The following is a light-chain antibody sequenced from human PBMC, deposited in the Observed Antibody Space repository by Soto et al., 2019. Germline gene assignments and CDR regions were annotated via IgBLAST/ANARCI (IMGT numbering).Light chain of an antibody. CDR1: DSPYGY. Sequence: EIGWTQSPATLSLSPGERATLSCRASDSPYGYVAWFPQKRGQAPRPLISGASTRAPGTPARFSGSRSGTQFTLTLSSLQSEDFAVYSCQQHNNWPLTFGGGTKVDI. CDR3: QQHNNWPLT. CDR2: GAS. V-gene: IGKV3-15*01. J-gene: IGKJ4*01.